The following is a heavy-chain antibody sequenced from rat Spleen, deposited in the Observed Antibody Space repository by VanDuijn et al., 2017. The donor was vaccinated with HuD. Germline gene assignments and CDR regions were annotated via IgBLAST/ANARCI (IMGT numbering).Heavy chain of an antibody. J-gene: IGHJ4*01. CDR2: ISTGGGNT. CDR1: GFTFSDYA. V-gene: IGHV5S23*01. CDR3: ARHYGGYSEYVMDA. Sequence: EVQLVESGGGLVQPGRSLKFSCAASGFTFSDYAMAWVRQAPKKGLEWVASISTGGGNTYYRDSVKGRFTISRDNAKSTLYLQMDSLRSEDTATYYCARHYGGYSEYVMDAWGQGASVTVSS. D-gene: IGHD1-11*01.